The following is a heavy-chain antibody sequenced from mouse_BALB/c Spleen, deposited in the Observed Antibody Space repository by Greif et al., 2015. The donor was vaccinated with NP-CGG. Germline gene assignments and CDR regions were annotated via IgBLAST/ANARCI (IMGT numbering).Heavy chain of an antibody. V-gene: IGHV1S29*02. J-gene: IGHJ3*01. CDR1: GYTFTDYN. CDR2: IYPYNGGT. D-gene: IGHD1-1*01. Sequence: EVKLQESGPELVKPGASVKISCKASGYTFTDYNMHWVKQSHGESLEWIGYIYPYNGGTGYNQKFKSKATLTVDNSSSTAYMELRSLTSEDSAVYYCASPPLYYYGSSSFAYWGQGTLVTVSA. CDR3: ASPPLYYYGSSSFAY.